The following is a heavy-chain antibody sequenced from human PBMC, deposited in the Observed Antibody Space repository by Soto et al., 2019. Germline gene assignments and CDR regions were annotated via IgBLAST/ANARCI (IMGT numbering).Heavy chain of an antibody. CDR1: GYSLTNYW. J-gene: IGHJ4*02. CDR3: ARHLDEYSSASGFDY. D-gene: IGHD6-6*01. Sequence: GESLKISCKGSGYSLTNYWIGWVRQMPGKGLEWMGIIYPGDSDARYSPSFQGQVTMSVDESSSTAYLQWDSLKASDTAIYYCARHLDEYSSASGFDYWGQGTLVTVSS. CDR2: IYPGDSDA. V-gene: IGHV5-51*01.